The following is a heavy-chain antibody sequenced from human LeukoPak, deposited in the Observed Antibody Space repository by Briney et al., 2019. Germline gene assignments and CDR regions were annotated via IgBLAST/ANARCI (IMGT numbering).Heavy chain of an antibody. D-gene: IGHD6-13*01. CDR1: GFTFSSYA. CDR2: ISGSGGST. Sequence: GGSLRLSCAASGFTFSSYAMSWVRQAPGKGLEWVSAISGSGGSTYYADSVKGRFTISRDNSKDTLYLQMNGLRAEDTAVYFCAKQSAGRAAWYSLHYDFWGQGTLVTVSS. V-gene: IGHV3-23*01. CDR3: AKQSAGRAAWYSLHYDF. J-gene: IGHJ4*02.